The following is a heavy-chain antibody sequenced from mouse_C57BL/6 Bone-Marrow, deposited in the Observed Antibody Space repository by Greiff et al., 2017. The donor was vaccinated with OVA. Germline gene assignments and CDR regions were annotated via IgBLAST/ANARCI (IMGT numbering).Heavy chain of an antibody. CDR2: IIRGGSYT. D-gene: IGHD1-1*01. J-gene: IGHJ2*01. Sequence: EVKLQESGGDLVKPGGSLKLSCAASGFTFSSYGMSWVRQTPDKGLEWVATIIRGGSYTYYPDSVKGRFTISRDNAKNTLYLQMSSLKSEDTAMYDCARHGDYGSFFDYWGQGTTPTVSS. V-gene: IGHV5-6*01. CDR3: ARHGDYGSFFDY. CDR1: GFTFSSYG.